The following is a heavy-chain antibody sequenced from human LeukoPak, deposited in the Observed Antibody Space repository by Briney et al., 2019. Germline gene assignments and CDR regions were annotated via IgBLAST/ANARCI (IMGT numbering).Heavy chain of an antibody. CDR1: GFTFSSYW. CDR3: ARALGV. Sequence: GGSLRLSCAASGFTFSSYWMHWVRQAPGKGLVWVSHINSDGKTTSYADSVKGRFTISRDNAKSTLYLQVNSLRAEDTAVYYCARALGVWGQGTLVTVSS. CDR2: INSDGKTT. V-gene: IGHV3-74*01. J-gene: IGHJ4*02. D-gene: IGHD3-16*01.